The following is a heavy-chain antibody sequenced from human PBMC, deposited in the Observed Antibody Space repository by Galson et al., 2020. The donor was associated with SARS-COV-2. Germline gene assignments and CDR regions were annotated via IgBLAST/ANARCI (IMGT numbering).Heavy chain of an antibody. J-gene: IGHJ4*02. CDR3: ARDHYDYVWGSYRPNDY. CDR2: ISYDGSNK. V-gene: IGHV3-30*04. CDR1: GFTFSSYA. Sequence: GESLKISCAASGFTFSSYAMHWVRQAPGKGLEWAAVISYDGSNKYYADSVKGRFTISRDNSKNTLYLQMNSLRAEDTAVYYCARDHYDYVWGSYRPNDYWGQGTLVTVSS. D-gene: IGHD3-16*02.